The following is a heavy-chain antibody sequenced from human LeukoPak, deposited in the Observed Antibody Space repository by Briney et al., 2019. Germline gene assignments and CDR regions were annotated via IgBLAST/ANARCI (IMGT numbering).Heavy chain of an antibody. Sequence: GGSLRLSCAASGFTFDDYGMNWVRQAPGKGLEWVSAISGSGGSTYYADSVKGRFTISRDNSKNTLYLQMNSLRAEDTAVYYCAKEYYDFWSGYPHDYWGQGTLVTVSS. V-gene: IGHV3-23*01. CDR1: GFTFDDYG. J-gene: IGHJ4*02. D-gene: IGHD3-3*01. CDR2: ISGSGGST. CDR3: AKEYYDFWSGYPHDY.